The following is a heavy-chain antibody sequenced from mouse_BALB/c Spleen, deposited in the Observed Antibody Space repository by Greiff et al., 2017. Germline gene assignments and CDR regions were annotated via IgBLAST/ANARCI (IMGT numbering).Heavy chain of an antibody. Sequence: QVQLQQSGPELVKPGASVKLSCKASGYTFTSYWMQWVKQRPGQGLEWIGAIYPGDGDTRYTQKFKGKATLTADKSSSTAYMQLSSLASEDSAVYYCASTNWFAYWGQGTLVTVSA. J-gene: IGHJ3*01. V-gene: IGHV1-87*01. CDR1: GYTFTSYW. CDR3: ASTNWFAY. CDR2: IYPGDGDT. D-gene: IGHD1-1*01.